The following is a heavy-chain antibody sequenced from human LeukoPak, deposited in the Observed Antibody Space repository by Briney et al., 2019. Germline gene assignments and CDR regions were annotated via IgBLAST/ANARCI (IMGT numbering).Heavy chain of an antibody. J-gene: IGHJ4*02. CDR1: GGSISSYY. Sequence: SETLSLTCTVSGGSISSYYWSWIRQPPGKGLEWIGEINHSGSTNYNPSLKSRVTISVDTSKNQFSLKLSSVTAADTAVYYCAREERESWDLRPLDYWGQGTLVTVSS. CDR3: AREERESWDLRPLDY. V-gene: IGHV4-34*01. D-gene: IGHD1-26*01. CDR2: INHSGST.